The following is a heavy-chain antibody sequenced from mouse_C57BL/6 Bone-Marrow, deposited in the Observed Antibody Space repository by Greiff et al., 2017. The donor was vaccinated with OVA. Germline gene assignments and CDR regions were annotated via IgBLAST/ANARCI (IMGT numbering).Heavy chain of an antibody. J-gene: IGHJ3*01. CDR1: GFSLTSYG. D-gene: IGHD2-5*01. Sequence: VKLQQSGPGLVQPSQSLSITCTVSGFSLTSYGVHWVRQSPGKGLEWLGVIWRGGSTDYNAAFISRLSISKDNSKSQVFFKMNSLQADDTAIYYCASYSNYDFFAYWGQGTLVTVSA. CDR3: ASYSNYDFFAY. CDR2: IWRGGST. V-gene: IGHV2-2*01.